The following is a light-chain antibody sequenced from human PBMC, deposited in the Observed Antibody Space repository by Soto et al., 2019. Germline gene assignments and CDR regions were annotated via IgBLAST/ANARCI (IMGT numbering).Light chain of an antibody. J-gene: IGLJ2*01. CDR1: SSNIGAGYD. V-gene: IGLV1-40*01. CDR3: QSYDSSLSCYVV. Sequence: QSVLTQPPSVSGAPGQRVTISCTGSSSNIGAGYDVHWYQQLPGTAPKLLIYDNSNRPSGVPDRFSGSKSGTSASLAITGLQAEDEADYYCQSYDSSLSCYVVFGGGTKLTVL. CDR2: DNS.